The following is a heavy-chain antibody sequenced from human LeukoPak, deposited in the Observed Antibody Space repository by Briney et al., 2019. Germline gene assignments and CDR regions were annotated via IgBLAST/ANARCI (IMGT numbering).Heavy chain of an antibody. CDR2: IYYSGST. V-gene: IGHV4-39*07. CDR3: ARSQGLQWLVSHYYYMDV. Sequence: SETLSLTCIVSGDSISSSNYYWGWIRQPPGRGLEWIGSIYYSGSTNYNPSLKSRVTISVDTSKNQFSLKIRSVTAADTAVYYCARSQGLQWLVSHYYYMDVWGKGTTVTVSS. D-gene: IGHD6-19*01. J-gene: IGHJ6*03. CDR1: GDSISSSNYY.